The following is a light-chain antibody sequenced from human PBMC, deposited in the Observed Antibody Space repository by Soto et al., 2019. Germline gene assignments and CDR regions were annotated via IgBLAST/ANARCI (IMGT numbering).Light chain of an antibody. CDR1: QSVSSN. CDR2: GAS. J-gene: IGKJ5*01. V-gene: IGKV3-15*01. CDR3: QQYNIWRSIS. Sequence: EIVVTQSPATLPVSKGERATLSCSASQSVSSNLAWYQQKPGQAPRLLIYGASTRVAGIPARLTGSGSGTDFTLTISSLQSEDFAVYYCQQYNIWRSISFGQGTRLEIK.